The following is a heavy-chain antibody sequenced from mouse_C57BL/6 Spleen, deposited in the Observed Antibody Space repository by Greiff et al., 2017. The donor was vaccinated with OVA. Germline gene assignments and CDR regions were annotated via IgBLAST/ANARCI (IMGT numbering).Heavy chain of an antibody. CDR2: IHPKSGST. J-gene: IGHJ2*01. Sequence: QVQLQQPGAELVKPGASVKLSCKASGYTFTSYWMHWVKPRPGQGLEWIGMIHPKSGSTNYNEKFKSKATLPVEKSSSTAYMQLSSLTSEDSAVYYCARSGEDGALTYFDYWGQGTTLTVSS. CDR1: GYTFTSYW. CDR3: ARSGEDGALTYFDY. D-gene: IGHD2-3*01. V-gene: IGHV1-64*01.